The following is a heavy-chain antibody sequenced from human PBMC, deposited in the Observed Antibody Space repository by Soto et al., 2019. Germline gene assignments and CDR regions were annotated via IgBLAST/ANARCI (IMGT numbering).Heavy chain of an antibody. D-gene: IGHD3-22*01. J-gene: IGHJ4*02. CDR3: AKGQAVSSGYFDPMLDY. Sequence: GGSLRLSCAASGFTFSSYGMHWVRQAPGKGLEWVAVISYDGSNKYYADSVKGRFTISRDNSKNTLYLQMNSLRAEDTAVYYCAKGQAVSSGYFDPMLDYWGQGTLVTVSS. CDR1: GFTFSSYG. CDR2: ISYDGSNK. V-gene: IGHV3-30*18.